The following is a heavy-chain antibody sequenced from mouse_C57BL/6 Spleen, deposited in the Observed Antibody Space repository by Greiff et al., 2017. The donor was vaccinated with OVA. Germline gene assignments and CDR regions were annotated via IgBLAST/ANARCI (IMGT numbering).Heavy chain of an antibody. V-gene: IGHV1-55*01. J-gene: IGHJ2*01. CDR3: ASPSYYGSSYDY. CDR1: GYTFTSYW. Sequence: QVQLQQPGAELVKPGASVTMSCKASGYTFTSYWITWVQQRPGQGLAWIGDIYPGSGSPNYNEKFKSKATLTVAKSSSTSYMQLRSLTSEDSAVYYCASPSYYGSSYDYWGQGTTLTVSS. D-gene: IGHD1-1*01. CDR2: IYPGSGSP.